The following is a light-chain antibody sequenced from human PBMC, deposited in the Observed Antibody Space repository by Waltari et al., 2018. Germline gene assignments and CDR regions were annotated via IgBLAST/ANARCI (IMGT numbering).Light chain of an antibody. Sequence: QSVLTQAPSVSAAPGQKVTISCPGSTPNIGYNYVSWYQQFPGKAPKLLIYEDNRRPEGVPDRFSGSKSGATATLGITGLQTGDEANYYCGTWDSSLGIGVLGGGTRVTVL. J-gene: IGLJ3*02. CDR2: EDN. V-gene: IGLV1-51*01. CDR3: GTWDSSLGIGV. CDR1: TPNIGYNY.